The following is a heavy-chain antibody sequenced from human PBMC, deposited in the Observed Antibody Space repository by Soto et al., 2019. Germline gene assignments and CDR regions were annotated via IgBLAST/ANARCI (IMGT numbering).Heavy chain of an antibody. Sequence: QVQLVESGGGVVQPGRSLRLSCAASGFTFSSYAMHWVRRAPGKGLEWMAVMSYDGSNKYYADSVKGRFTISRDNSKNTPYQQMNRLRTEDQALDYCARDGGAYWGQGTLVIVSS. D-gene: IGHD3-16*01. V-gene: IGHV3-30-3*01. CDR2: MSYDGSNK. J-gene: IGHJ4*02. CDR3: ARDGGAY. CDR1: GFTFSSYA.